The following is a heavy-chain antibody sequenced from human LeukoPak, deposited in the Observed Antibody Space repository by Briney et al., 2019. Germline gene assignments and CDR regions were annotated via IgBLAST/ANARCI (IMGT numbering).Heavy chain of an antibody. CDR3: ASHHSGASPSDAFDI. V-gene: IGHV4-39*01. Sequence: SETLSLTCTVSGGSISSSGYYWDWIRQLPGQGLEWIGNFYYSGSTYYNPSLKSRVTVSVDTSKNQFSLKLSSVTAADTAVYYCASHHSGASPSDAFDIWGQGTMVTVSS. CDR1: GGSISSSGYY. J-gene: IGHJ3*02. D-gene: IGHD5-12*01. CDR2: FYYSGST.